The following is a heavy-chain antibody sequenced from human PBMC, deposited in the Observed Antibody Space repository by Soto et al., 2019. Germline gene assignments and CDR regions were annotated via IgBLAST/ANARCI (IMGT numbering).Heavy chain of an antibody. V-gene: IGHV4-4*02. J-gene: IGHJ4*02. D-gene: IGHD1-7*01. Sequence: SETLSLTCAVSGGSFTSNNWWTWVRQPPGQGLEWMGEIYRTGTTNYNPSLKSRATISLDKSENQFSLKVTSLTAADTAVYYCASRDPGTSVDYWGQGTLVTVSS. CDR3: ASRDPGTSVDY. CDR1: GGSFTSNNW. CDR2: IYRTGTT.